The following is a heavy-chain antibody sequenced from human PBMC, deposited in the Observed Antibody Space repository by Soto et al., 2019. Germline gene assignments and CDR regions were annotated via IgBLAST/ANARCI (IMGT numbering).Heavy chain of an antibody. J-gene: IGHJ4*02. V-gene: IGHV3-15*07. Sequence: PGGSLGLSCAASGFTCRNAWMNWVRQAPGKGLEWVGRIKSKSDGGTIDHAAPVTGRFTISRDDSENMIYLQMNSLKTEDTAMYYCTTFTVGNHWGQGTLVTVSS. CDR1: GFTCRNAW. CDR3: TTFTVGNH. CDR2: IKSKSDGGTI. D-gene: IGHD4-17*01.